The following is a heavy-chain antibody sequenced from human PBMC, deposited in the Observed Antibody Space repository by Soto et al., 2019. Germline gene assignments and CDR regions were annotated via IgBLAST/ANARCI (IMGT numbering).Heavy chain of an antibody. CDR2: ISAYNGNT. D-gene: IGHD6-19*01. V-gene: IGHV1-18*01. J-gene: IGHJ4*02. Sequence: QVQLVQSGAEVKKPGASVKVSCKASGYTFTSYGISWVRQAPGQGLEWMGWISAYNGNTNYAQNLQGRVTMSTDTSTSTAYMELRSLRSADTAVYYCARAPQEVWSGWYGYWGQGTLVTVSS. CDR3: ARAPQEVWSGWYGY. CDR1: GYTFTSYG.